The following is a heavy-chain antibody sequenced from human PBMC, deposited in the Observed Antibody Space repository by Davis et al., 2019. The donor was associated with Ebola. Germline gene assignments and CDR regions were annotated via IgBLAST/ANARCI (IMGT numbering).Heavy chain of an antibody. D-gene: IGHD2-15*01. CDR3: ASGKYCSGDRCSEFDY. Sequence: GESLKISCVASGFTFSNAWMAWVRQAPGKGLEWVAAISYDGRDRYFADSVKGRFSIFRDNSKNTVYLQMNSLRVEDTAVYYCASGKYCSGDRCSEFDYWGQGSLVTVSS. CDR2: ISYDGRDR. CDR1: GFTFSNAW. V-gene: IGHV3-30*03. J-gene: IGHJ4*02.